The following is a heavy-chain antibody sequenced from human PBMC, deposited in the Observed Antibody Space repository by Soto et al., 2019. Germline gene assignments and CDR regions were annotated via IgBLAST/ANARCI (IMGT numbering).Heavy chain of an antibody. CDR3: ANLIFAIRGPFDY. CDR2: ISGSGGST. J-gene: IGHJ4*02. CDR1: GFTFSRYW. Sequence: EVQLLESGGALVAPGESVRLSCAASGFTFSRYWLTWVRQAPGKGLEWVSAISGSGGSTYYADSVKGRFTISRDNSKNTLYLQKNSLRAEDTAVYYCANLIFAIRGPFDYWGQGTLVTVSS. D-gene: IGHD2-15*01. V-gene: IGHV3-23*01.